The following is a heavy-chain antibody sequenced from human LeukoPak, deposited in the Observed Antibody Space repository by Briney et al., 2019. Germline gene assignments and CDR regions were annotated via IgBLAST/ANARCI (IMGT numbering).Heavy chain of an antibody. CDR1: GFTVSSNY. D-gene: IGHD6-19*01. J-gene: IGHJ4*02. Sequence: GGSLRLSCAASGFTVSSNYMSWVRQAPGRGLEWVAVISYDGSNKYYADSVKGRFTISRDNSKNTLYLQMNSLRAEDTAVYYCAKRGGIGVAGKGFDYWGQGTLVTVSS. CDR2: ISYDGSNK. CDR3: AKRGGIGVAGKGFDY. V-gene: IGHV3-30*18.